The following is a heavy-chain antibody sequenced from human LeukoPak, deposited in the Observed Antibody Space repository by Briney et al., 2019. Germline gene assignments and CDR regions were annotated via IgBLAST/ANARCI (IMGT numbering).Heavy chain of an antibody. V-gene: IGHV3-30*03. Sequence: PGRSLRLSCAASGFTFSSYGMHWVRQAPGKGLKWVAVISYDGSNKYYADSVKGRFTISRDNSRNTLYLQMNSLRGEDTAVYYCARDLGEMATIPKHGMDVWGQGTTVTVSS. CDR3: ARDLGEMATIPKHGMDV. D-gene: IGHD5-24*01. CDR2: ISYDGSNK. CDR1: GFTFSSYG. J-gene: IGHJ6*02.